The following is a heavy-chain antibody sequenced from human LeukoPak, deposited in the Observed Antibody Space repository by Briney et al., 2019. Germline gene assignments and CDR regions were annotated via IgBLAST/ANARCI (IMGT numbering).Heavy chain of an antibody. D-gene: IGHD6-19*01. CDR3: ARDSVAVTDPDFDL. Sequence: PGGSLRLSCAASGFTFSSYWMSWVRQAPGKGLEWVANIKQDGSEKYYADSVKGRFTISRDNAKNSLFLQMNSLRAEDTAVYFCARDSVAVTDPDFDLWGRGTLVTVSS. CDR1: GFTFSSYW. V-gene: IGHV3-7*01. J-gene: IGHJ2*01. CDR2: IKQDGSEK.